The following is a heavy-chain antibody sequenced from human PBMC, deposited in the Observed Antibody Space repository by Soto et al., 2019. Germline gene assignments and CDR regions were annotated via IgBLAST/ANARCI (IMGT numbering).Heavy chain of an antibody. Sequence: GGPLRLSCSASGLTFSSFTMHWVRQAPGKGLEYVSAINSNGGSANYGDSVKGRFTISRDNPKNTLYLQMSSLGVEDTALYYCVTNSGWSLRDFDYWGQGTLVTVSS. CDR3: VTNSGWSLRDFDY. CDR1: GLTFSSFT. V-gene: IGHV3-64D*08. J-gene: IGHJ4*02. D-gene: IGHD6-19*01. CDR2: INSNGGSA.